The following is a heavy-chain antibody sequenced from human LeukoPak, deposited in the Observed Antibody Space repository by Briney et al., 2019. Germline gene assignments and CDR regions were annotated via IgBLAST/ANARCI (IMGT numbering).Heavy chain of an antibody. Sequence: NPSETLSLTCSVHGGSFSDPYWSWIRQAPGKGLEWIGEIFHSGSTNYNPSLKSRVTISVDTAKNQLSLKVGSVTAADTALYYCARGPIAVAGHPSGYFDYWGQGSLVTVSS. D-gene: IGHD6-19*01. CDR2: IFHSGST. CDR1: GGSFSDPY. V-gene: IGHV4-34*01. CDR3: ARGPIAVAGHPSGYFDY. J-gene: IGHJ4*02.